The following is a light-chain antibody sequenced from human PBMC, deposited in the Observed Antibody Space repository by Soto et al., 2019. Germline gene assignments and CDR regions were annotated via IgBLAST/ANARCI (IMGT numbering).Light chain of an antibody. V-gene: IGKV3-11*01. CDR3: QQRSNWTPEYT. J-gene: IGKJ3*01. CDR1: QSVRSS. Sequence: EIVLTQSPDTLSLSPGERATLSCRASQSVRSSLAWYQQKPGQAPRLLIYDASNRATGIPARFSGSGSGTDFLLTISSLEPEDFAVYYCQQRSNWTPEYTFGPGTKVDIK. CDR2: DAS.